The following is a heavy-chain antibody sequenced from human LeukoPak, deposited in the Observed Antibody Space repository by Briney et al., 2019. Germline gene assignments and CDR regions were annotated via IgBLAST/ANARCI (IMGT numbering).Heavy chain of an antibody. Sequence: GGSLRLSCAASGFTFSSHAMSWVRQAPGKGLEWVSVINNSGGSAHYADSVKGRFTISRDNSKNTVSLQLNSLRAEDTALYYCTRGWIQLWNDGFDIWGQGTMVTVSS. CDR3: TRGWIQLWNDGFDI. CDR1: GFTFSSHA. CDR2: INNSGGSA. V-gene: IGHV3-23*01. D-gene: IGHD5-18*01. J-gene: IGHJ3*02.